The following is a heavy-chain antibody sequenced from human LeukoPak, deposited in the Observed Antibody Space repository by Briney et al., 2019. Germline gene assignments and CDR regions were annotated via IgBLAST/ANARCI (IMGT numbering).Heavy chain of an antibody. J-gene: IGHJ1*01. V-gene: IGHV3-15*01. D-gene: IGHD6-19*01. CDR3: TTARGSGPGYFQT. Sequence: GGSLRLSCAASGFTFSGSAIHWVRQAPGKGLEWVGRIKSKTDGGTVEYAAPVKGRFTISRDDSKNTLYLQMNSLKTEDTAVYYCTTARGSGPGYFQTWGQGTLVTVSS. CDR2: IKSKTDGGTV. CDR1: GFTFSGSA.